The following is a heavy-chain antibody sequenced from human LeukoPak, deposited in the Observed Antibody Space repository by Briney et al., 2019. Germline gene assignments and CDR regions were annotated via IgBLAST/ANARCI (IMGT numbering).Heavy chain of an antibody. CDR1: GGSISSGGYY. V-gene: IGHV4-30-2*01. CDR3: ARGYQLLTNWFDP. CDR2: IYHSGST. D-gene: IGHD2-2*01. J-gene: IGHJ5*02. Sequence: SETLSLTCTVSGGSISSGGYYWSWIRQPPGKGLEWIGYIYHSGSTYYNPSLKSRVTISVDRSKNQFSLKLSSVTAADTAVYYCARGYQLLTNWFDPWGQGTLVTVSS.